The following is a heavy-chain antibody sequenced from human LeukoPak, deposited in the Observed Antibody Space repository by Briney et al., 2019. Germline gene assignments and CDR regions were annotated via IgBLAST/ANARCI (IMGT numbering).Heavy chain of an antibody. CDR2: ISSNGGST. Sequence: GGSLRLSCAASGFTFSSYAMHWVRQAPGKGLEYVSAISSNGGSTYYANSVKGRFTISRDNSKNTLYLQMGSLRAEDMAVYYCARRGPTVTLDYWGQGTLVTVSS. D-gene: IGHD4-17*01. CDR3: ARRGPTVTLDY. J-gene: IGHJ4*02. V-gene: IGHV3-64*01. CDR1: GFTFSSYA.